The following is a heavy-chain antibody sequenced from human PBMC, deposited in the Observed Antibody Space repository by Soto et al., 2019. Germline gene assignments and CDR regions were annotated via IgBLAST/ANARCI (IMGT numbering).Heavy chain of an antibody. CDR3: AKSQIGGYIAGADFDY. CDR2: ISGSGGST. V-gene: IGHV3-23*01. J-gene: IGHJ4*02. Sequence: EVQLLESGGGLVQPGGSLRLSCAASGFTFSSYAMSWVRQAPGKGLEWVSAISGSGGSTYYADSVKGRFTISRDNSKNTLYLQMNSLRAEDTAVYYGAKSQIGGYIAGADFDYWGQGTLVTVSS. CDR1: GFTFSSYA. D-gene: IGHD6-19*01.